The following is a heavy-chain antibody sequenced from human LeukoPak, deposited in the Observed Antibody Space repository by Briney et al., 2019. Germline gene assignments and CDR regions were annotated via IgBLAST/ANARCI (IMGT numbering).Heavy chain of an antibody. J-gene: IGHJ3*02. CDR3: AKDLIAAAGTLFSYAFDI. V-gene: IGHV3-30*18. CDR2: ISYDGSNK. Sequence: PGGSLRLSCAASGFTFSSYGMHWVRQAPGKGLEWVAVISYDGSNKYYADSVKGRFTISRDNSKNTLYLQMNSLRAEDTAVYYCAKDLIAAAGTLFSYAFDIWGQGTMVTVSS. D-gene: IGHD6-13*01. CDR1: GFTFSSYG.